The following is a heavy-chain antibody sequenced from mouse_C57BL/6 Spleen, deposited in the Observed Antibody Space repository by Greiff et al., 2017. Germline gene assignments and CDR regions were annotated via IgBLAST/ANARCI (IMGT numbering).Heavy chain of an antibody. CDR1: GFTFSDYG. J-gene: IGHJ2*01. V-gene: IGHV5-17*01. D-gene: IGHD1-1*01. Sequence: EVKVVESGGGLVKPGGSLKLSCAASGFTFSDYGMHWVRQAPEQGLEWVAYISSGSSTIYYADTVKGRFTISRDNAKNTLFLQMTSLRSEDTAMYYCASQRYDGRSYYVDDWGQGTTLTVSS. CDR2: ISSGSSTI. CDR3: ASQRYDGRSYYVDD.